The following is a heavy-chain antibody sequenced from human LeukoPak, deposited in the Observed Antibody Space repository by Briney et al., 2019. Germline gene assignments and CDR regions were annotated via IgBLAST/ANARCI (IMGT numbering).Heavy chain of an antibody. J-gene: IGHJ5*02. Sequence: SETLSLTCTVSGASISSYYWSWIRQSAGKGLEWIGLIYTSGTTNYNPSLKSRVTMSVDTSKNQFSLKLSSVTAADTAVYYCVHHLYLRNWFDPWGQGTLVTVSS. D-gene: IGHD2-2*02. CDR2: IYTSGTT. CDR3: VHHLYLRNWFDP. CDR1: GASISSYY. V-gene: IGHV4-4*07.